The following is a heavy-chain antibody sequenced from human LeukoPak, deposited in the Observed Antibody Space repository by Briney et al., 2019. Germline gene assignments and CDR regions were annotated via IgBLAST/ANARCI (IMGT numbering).Heavy chain of an antibody. Sequence: SGTLSLTCAVYGGSLSGSYWSWIRQPPGKGLEWIGEINHSGSANYNPSLKSRVTVSVDTSKKQFSLNLRSVTAADTAVYYCARGLHYNILTGGMDVWGQGTTVIVSS. V-gene: IGHV4-34*01. CDR2: INHSGSA. CDR1: GGSLSGSY. D-gene: IGHD3-9*01. CDR3: ARGLHYNILTGGMDV. J-gene: IGHJ6*02.